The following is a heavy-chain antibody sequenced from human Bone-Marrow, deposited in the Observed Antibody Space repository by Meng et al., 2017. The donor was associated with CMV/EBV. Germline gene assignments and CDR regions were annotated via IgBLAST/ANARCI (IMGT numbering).Heavy chain of an antibody. D-gene: IGHD7-27*01. CDR3: ASNPKLGIGGMDV. CDR2: IYSGGST. V-gene: IGHV3-53*01. J-gene: IGHJ6*02. CDR1: GFTFSDYY. Sequence: GGSLRLSCAASGFTFSDYYMSWVRQAPGKGLEWVSVIYSGGSTYYADSVKGRFTISRDNSKNTLYLQMNSLRAEDTAVYYCASNPKLGIGGMDVWGQGTTVTVSS.